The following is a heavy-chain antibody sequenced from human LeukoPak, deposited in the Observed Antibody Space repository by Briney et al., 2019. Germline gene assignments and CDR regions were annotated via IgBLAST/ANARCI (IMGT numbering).Heavy chain of an antibody. Sequence: PGGSLRLSCTASGFTFGDYAMSWVRQAPGKGLEWVGFIRSKAYGGTTEYAASVKGRFTISRDDSKSIAYLQMNSLKTEDTAVYYCTRDTSYGGNIYFDYWGQGTLVTVSS. CDR3: TRDTSYGGNIYFDY. D-gene: IGHD4-23*01. CDR1: GFTFGDYA. V-gene: IGHV3-49*04. J-gene: IGHJ4*02. CDR2: IRSKAYGGTT.